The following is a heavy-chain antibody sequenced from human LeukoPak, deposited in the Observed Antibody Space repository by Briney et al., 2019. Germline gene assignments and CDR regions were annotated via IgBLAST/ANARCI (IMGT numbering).Heavy chain of an antibody. CDR1: GGSISSYY. CDR3: ARDFTLGDGYNKNWFDP. D-gene: IGHD5-24*01. CDR2: IYTSGST. J-gene: IGHJ5*02. Sequence: SETLSLTCTVSGGSISSYYWSWIRQPAGKGLEWIGRIYTSGSTNYNPSLKSRVTMSVDTSKNQFSLKLSSVTAADTAVYYCARDFTLGDGYNKNWFDPWGQGTLVSFSS. V-gene: IGHV4-4*07.